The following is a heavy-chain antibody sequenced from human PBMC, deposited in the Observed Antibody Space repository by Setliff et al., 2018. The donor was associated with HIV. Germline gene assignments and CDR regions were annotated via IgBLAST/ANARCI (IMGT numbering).Heavy chain of an antibody. V-gene: IGHV7-4-1*02. CDR1: GYIFSSYV. J-gene: IGHJ4*02. Sequence: ASVKVSCKASGYIFSSYVMNWVRQAPGEGLEWMGWININTGNPTYAQDFTGRFVFSVDTSVSTAYLQISRLKAEDTAVYYCARSVAGTRSCGHYWGQGTLVTVSS. CDR3: ARSVAGTRSCGHY. CDR2: ININTGNP. D-gene: IGHD6-19*01.